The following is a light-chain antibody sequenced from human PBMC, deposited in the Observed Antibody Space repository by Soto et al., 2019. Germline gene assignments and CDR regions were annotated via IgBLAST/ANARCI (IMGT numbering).Light chain of an antibody. J-gene: IGKJ1*01. Sequence: EIVLTQSPATLSLSPGERATLSCRASQSVSSYLAWYQQKPGQAPRLLIYGASSRATGIPDRFSGSGSGTDFTLTISRLEPEDFAVYYCQQYGSSRRTFGQGTKVEIK. CDR2: GAS. CDR1: QSVSSY. V-gene: IGKV3-20*01. CDR3: QQYGSSRRT.